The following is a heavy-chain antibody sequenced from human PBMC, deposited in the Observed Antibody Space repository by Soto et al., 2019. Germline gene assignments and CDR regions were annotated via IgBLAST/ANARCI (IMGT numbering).Heavy chain of an antibody. CDR3: ARGPEWLNWFDP. CDR2: IYYSGGT. D-gene: IGHD6-19*01. J-gene: IGHJ5*02. Sequence: QLQLQESGPGLVKPSETLSLTCTVSGGSISSSSYYWGWIRQPPGKGLEWIGSIYYSGGTYYNPSLKSRVTISVDTSKNQFSLKLSSVTAADTAVYYCARGPEWLNWFDPWGQGTLVTVSS. V-gene: IGHV4-39*01. CDR1: GGSISSSSYY.